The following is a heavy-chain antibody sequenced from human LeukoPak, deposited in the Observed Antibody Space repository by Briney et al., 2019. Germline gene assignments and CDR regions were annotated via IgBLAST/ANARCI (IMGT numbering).Heavy chain of an antibody. V-gene: IGHV4-59*12. CDR3: AREIPGAGHFDY. J-gene: IGHJ4*02. CDR2: VYYSGAT. Sequence: PSETLSLTCSVSGGSISGSYWFWIRQPPGKGLEWIGYVYYSGATNYNPSLRSRVTLPVDTSKNQFSLKLNSVTAADTAIYYCAREIPGAGHFDYWGQGALVTVSS. D-gene: IGHD2-2*01. CDR1: GGSISGSY.